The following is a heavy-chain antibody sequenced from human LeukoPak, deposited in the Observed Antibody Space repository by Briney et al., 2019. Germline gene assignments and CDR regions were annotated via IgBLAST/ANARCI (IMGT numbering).Heavy chain of an antibody. J-gene: IGHJ4*02. V-gene: IGHV4-34*01. Sequence: SETLSLTCAVYGGSFSGYYWSWIRQPPGKGLKWIGETNHSGSTNYNPSLKSRVTISVDTSKNQFSLKLSSVTAADTAVYYCARGELVVPAAIRAYFDYWGQGTLVTVSS. CDR2: TNHSGST. D-gene: IGHD2-2*02. CDR3: ARGELVVPAAIRAYFDY. CDR1: GGSFSGYY.